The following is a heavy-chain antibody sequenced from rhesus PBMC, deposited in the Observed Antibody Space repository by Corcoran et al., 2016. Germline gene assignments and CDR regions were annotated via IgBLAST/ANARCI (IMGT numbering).Heavy chain of an antibody. CDR1: GGSISDSYR. Sequence: QVQLQESGPGVVKPSETLSLTCAVSGGSISDSYRWSWIRQPPGKGLEWIGYIYGSSPSTTYNPSLKSRVAISKDTSKNQFSLELSSVTAADTAVYYCARDGYSSPFDYWGQGVLVTVSS. V-gene: IGHV4S10*01. CDR3: ARDGYSSPFDY. J-gene: IGHJ4*01. D-gene: IGHD5-24*01. CDR2: IYGSSPST.